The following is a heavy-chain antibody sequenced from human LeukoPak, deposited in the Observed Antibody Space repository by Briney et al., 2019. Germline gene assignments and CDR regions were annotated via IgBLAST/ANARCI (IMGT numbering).Heavy chain of an antibody. CDR3: TKDPSGDYVGAFDN. Sequence: GGSLRLSCAASGFTVSSNYMSWVRQAPGKGLEWVSVIYSGGSTYYADSVKGRFTIPRDNSKNTVYLQMNSLRAEDTAIYYCTKDPSGDYVGAFDNWGQGTMVTVAS. CDR1: GFTVSSNY. V-gene: IGHV3-53*01. J-gene: IGHJ3*02. CDR2: IYSGGST. D-gene: IGHD4-23*01.